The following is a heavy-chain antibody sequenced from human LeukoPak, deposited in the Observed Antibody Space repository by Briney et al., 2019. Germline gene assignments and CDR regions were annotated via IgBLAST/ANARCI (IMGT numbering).Heavy chain of an antibody. CDR2: INHSGST. Sequence: SETLSLTCAVYGGSFSGYYWSWIRQPPGKGLEWIGEINHSGSTNYNPSLKSRVTISVDTSKNQFSLKLSSVTAADTAVYYCARSRYYDFWSGYYTRAYNWFDPWGQGTLVTVSS. CDR3: ARSRYYDFWSGYYTRAYNWFDP. V-gene: IGHV4-34*01. CDR1: GGSFSGYY. D-gene: IGHD3-3*01. J-gene: IGHJ5*02.